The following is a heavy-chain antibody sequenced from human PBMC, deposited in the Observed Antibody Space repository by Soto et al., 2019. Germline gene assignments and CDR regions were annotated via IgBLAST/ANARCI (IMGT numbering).Heavy chain of an antibody. CDR2: ISGSGGYI. J-gene: IGHJ4*02. CDR1: GFTFSSYS. V-gene: IGHV3-21*01. D-gene: IGHD6-13*01. Sequence: SLRLSCEGSGFTFSSYSMNWVRQAPGKGLEWVSSISGSGGYIYYADSVKGRFTISRDNAKNSLYLQMTSLRDEDTALYYCARDRQSTPWYAADYWGQGSLVTVSS. CDR3: ARDRQSTPWYAADY.